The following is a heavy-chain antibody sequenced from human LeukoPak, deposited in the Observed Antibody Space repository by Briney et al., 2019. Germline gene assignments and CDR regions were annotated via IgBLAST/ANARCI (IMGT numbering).Heavy chain of an antibody. CDR1: GFTFSSYS. CDR3: ARDPSWEYHFDY. Sequence: GGSLRLSCAASGFTFSSYSMNWVRQAPGKGLEWVSYITSGSTTIYYADSVKGRFTISRDNSENTLYLQMNSLRAEDAAVYYCARDPSWEYHFDYWGQGTLVTVSS. CDR2: ITSGSTTI. V-gene: IGHV3-48*01. J-gene: IGHJ4*02. D-gene: IGHD1-26*01.